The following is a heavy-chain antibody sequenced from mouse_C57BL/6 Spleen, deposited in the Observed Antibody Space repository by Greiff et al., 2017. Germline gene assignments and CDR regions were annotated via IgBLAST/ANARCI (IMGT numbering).Heavy chain of an antibody. J-gene: IGHJ3*01. CDR2: ISSGSSTI. Sequence: EVKVVESGGGLVKPGGSLKLSCAASGFTFSDYGMHWVRQAPEKGLEWVAYISSGSSTIYYADTVKGRFTISRDNAKNTLFLQMTSLRSEDTAMYYCARSFRSGPSWFAYWGQGTLVTVSA. CDR1: GFTFSDYG. D-gene: IGHD4-1*01. CDR3: ARSFRSGPSWFAY. V-gene: IGHV5-17*01.